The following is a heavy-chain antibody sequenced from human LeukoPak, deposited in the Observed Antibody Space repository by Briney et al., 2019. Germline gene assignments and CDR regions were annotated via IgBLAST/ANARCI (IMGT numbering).Heavy chain of an antibody. CDR2: IYGGGNT. CDR1: GFTFSSYS. D-gene: IGHD3-22*01. CDR3: ARDYYDTSGYYPFDY. V-gene: IGHV3-66*01. J-gene: IGHJ4*02. Sequence: PGGSLRLSCAASGFTFSSYSMNWVRQAPGKGLEWVSVIYGGGNTHYADSVKGRFTVSRDNSKNTLYLQMNSLRAEDTAVYYCARDYYDTSGYYPFDYWGQGTLVSVSS.